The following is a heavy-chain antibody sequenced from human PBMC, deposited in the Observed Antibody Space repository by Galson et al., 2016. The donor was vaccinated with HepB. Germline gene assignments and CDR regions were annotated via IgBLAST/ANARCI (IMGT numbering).Heavy chain of an antibody. CDR3: ARDRSGTWYGDAFDI. Sequence: SETLSLTCIVSGGSISSYYWTWIRQPPGKGLEWIGYIYYNGSTNYNPSLKSRVTISLDTSKNQLSRKVTSVTAADTAVYYCARDRSGTWYGDAFDIWGQGTMVTVSA. V-gene: IGHV4-59*01. J-gene: IGHJ3*02. CDR1: GGSISSYY. D-gene: IGHD6-13*01. CDR2: IYYNGST.